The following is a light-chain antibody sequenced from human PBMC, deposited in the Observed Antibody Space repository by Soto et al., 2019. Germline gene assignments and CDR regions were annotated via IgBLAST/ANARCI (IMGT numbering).Light chain of an antibody. V-gene: IGKV3-15*01. CDR3: QQYNNWLPGT. J-gene: IGKJ1*01. CDR2: GAS. CDR1: QSVSSN. Sequence: EIVMTQSPATLSVSPGERATLSCRASQSVSSNLAWYQQKPGQAPRLLIYGASTRATGIPARFSGSGSGTEFTLTISSLQSEDFAVYYCQQYNNWLPGTFGQGTKVEI.